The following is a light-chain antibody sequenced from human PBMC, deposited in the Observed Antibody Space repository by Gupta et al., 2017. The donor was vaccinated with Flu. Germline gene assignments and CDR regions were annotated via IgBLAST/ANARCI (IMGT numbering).Light chain of an antibody. CDR3: QTWDSNTGA. CDR1: NLGNKY. V-gene: IGLV3-1*01. CDR2: KDT. Sequence: SYELTQPPSVSVSPRQTARITCSGNNLGNKYVCWYQQKPGQSPILVIYKDTKRPSGIPERFTGSNSGNTATLTIGGTQTVDEADYYCQTWDSNTGAFGGGTKLTVL. J-gene: IGLJ2*01.